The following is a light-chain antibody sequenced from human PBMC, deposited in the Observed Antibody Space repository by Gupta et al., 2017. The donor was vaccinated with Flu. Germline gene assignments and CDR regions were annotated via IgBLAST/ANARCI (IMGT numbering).Light chain of an antibody. CDR3: SSYAGSNNYV. V-gene: IGLV2-8*01. CDR1: SGDVGGYNF. CDR2: EVS. Sequence: QSALTHPPSPSGSPGPPVDIQSTATSGDVGGYNFVSWYQQRPGKAPNLIIYEVSKRPSGVPDRFSGSKSGNTASLTVSGLQAEDEADYYCSSYAGSNNYVFGTGTKVTVL. J-gene: IGLJ1*01.